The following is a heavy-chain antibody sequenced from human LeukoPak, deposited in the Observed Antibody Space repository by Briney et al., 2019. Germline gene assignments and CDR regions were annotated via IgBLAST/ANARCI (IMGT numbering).Heavy chain of an antibody. CDR2: INPSGGST. CDR1: GYTFTSYY. CDR3: ARRRWLQLDAFDI. J-gene: IGHJ3*02. D-gene: IGHD5-24*01. V-gene: IGHV1-46*03. Sequence: ASVKVSCKASGYTFTSYYTHWVRQAPGQGLEWMGIINPSGGSTSYAQKFQGRVTMTRDTSTSTVYMELSSLRSEDTAVYYCARRRWLQLDAFDIWGQGTMVTVSS.